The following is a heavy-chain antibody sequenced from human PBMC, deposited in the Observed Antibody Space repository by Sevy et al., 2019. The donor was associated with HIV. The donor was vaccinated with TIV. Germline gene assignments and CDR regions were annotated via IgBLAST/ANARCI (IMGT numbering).Heavy chain of an antibody. CDR1: GGTFSSYA. CDR3: AREDYSKSRGMDV. J-gene: IGHJ6*02. V-gene: IGHV1-69*13. D-gene: IGHD4-4*01. CDR2: IIPIFGTA. Sequence: ASVKVSCKASGGTFSSYAISWVRQAPGQGLEWMGGIIPIFGTANYAQKFQGRVTITADESTSPAYMELSSLRSEDTAVYYCAREDYSKSRGMDVWGQGTTVTVSS.